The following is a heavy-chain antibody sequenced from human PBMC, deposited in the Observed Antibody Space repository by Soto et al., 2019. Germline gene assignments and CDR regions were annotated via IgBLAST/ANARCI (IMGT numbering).Heavy chain of an antibody. CDR3: ARDKTFGGYYYYGMDV. J-gene: IGHJ6*02. CDR1: GGSVSSGSYY. Sequence: QVQLQESGPGLVKPSETLSLTCTVSGGSVSSGSYYWSWIRQPPGKGLEWIGYIYYSGSTNYNPSLKSRVTLSVDTSKNQFSLKLSSVTAADTAVYYCARDKTFGGYYYYGMDVWGQGTTVTVSS. CDR2: IYYSGST. V-gene: IGHV4-61*01. D-gene: IGHD3-16*01.